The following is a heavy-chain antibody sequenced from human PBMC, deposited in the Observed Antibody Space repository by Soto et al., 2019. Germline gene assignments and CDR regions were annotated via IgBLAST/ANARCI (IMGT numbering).Heavy chain of an antibody. J-gene: IGHJ5*02. CDR3: ARVFSHRYYYDSSGHSKWLDP. D-gene: IGHD3-22*01. CDR2: IYTSGST. CDR1: GGSISSYY. Sequence: SETLSLTCTVSGGSISSYYWSWIRQPAGKGLEWIGRIYTSGSTNYNPSLKSRVTMSVDTSKNQFSLKLSSVTAADTAVYYCARVFSHRYYYDSSGHSKWLDPWGQGTLVTVS. V-gene: IGHV4-4*07.